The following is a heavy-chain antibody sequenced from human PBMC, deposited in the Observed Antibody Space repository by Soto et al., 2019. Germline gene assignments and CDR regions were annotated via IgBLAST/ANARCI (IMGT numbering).Heavy chain of an antibody. V-gene: IGHV4-34*01. CDR3: ARFEYSSGWVSPY. Sequence: SETLSLTCAVYGGSFSGYYWSWIRQPPGKGLEWIGEINHSGSTNYNPSLKSRVTISVDTSKNQFSLKLSSVTAADTAVYYCARFEYSSGWVSPYWGQGTLVTVSS. J-gene: IGHJ4*02. CDR1: GGSFSGYY. D-gene: IGHD6-19*01. CDR2: INHSGST.